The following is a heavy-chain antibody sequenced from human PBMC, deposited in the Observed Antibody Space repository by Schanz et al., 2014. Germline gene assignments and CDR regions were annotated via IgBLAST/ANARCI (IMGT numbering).Heavy chain of an antibody. CDR2: IKHDGSEK. CDR1: GFAFDTYW. J-gene: IGHJ3*02. V-gene: IGHV3-7*01. D-gene: IGHD3-3*01. CDR3: ARVGGTYYDFWSGVPPTVMHDGFDI. Sequence: LVESGGGLVQPGGSLRLSCAASGFAFDTYWMSWVRQAPGKGLEWVANIKHDGSEKYYVDSVKGRFTISRDNAKNSMYLEMNSLRAEDTAVFYCARVGGTYYDFWSGVPPTVMHDGFDIWGQGTMVTVS.